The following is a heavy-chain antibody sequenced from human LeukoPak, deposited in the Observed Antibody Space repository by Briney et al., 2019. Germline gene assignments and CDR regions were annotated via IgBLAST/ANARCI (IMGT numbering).Heavy chain of an antibody. D-gene: IGHD6-6*01. CDR3: ARDRASSGVAARWFDP. CDR2: IYHSGST. J-gene: IGHJ5*02. V-gene: IGHV4-38-2*02. CDR1: GYSISSGYY. Sequence: SETLSLTCTVSGYSISSGYYWGWSRQPPGKGLEWIGSIYHSGSTYYNPSLKSRVTISVDTSKNQFSLELSSVTAADTAVYYCARDRASSGVAARWFDPWGQGTLVTVSS.